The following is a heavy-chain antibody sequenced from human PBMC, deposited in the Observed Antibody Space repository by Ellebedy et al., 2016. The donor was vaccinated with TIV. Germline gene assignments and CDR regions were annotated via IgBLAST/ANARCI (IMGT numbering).Heavy chain of an antibody. D-gene: IGHD3-10*01. Sequence: PGGSLRLSCAASGFTFSPYAMAWVRQAPGKGLEWVSGIVGRGAEKYADSVRGRFTISRDTSKNTVFLQMNSLRAEDTALYYCASSRYHYYLGNTIFVYWGQGTLVTVAS. CDR1: GFTFSPYA. CDR2: IVGRGA. J-gene: IGHJ4*02. V-gene: IGHV3-23*01. CDR3: ASSRYHYYLGNTIFVY.